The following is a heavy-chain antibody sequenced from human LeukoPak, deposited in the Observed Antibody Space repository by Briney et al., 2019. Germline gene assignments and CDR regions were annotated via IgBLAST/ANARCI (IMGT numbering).Heavy chain of an antibody. CDR1: GRSFSGYY. V-gene: IGHV4-34*01. Sequence: SETLSLTCAVYGRSFSGYYWSWIRQPPGKGLEWIGEINHSGSTNYNPSLKSRVTISVDTSKNQFSLKLSSVTAADTAVYYCARRPRIAARPYYYYYMDVWGKGTTVTVSS. CDR2: INHSGST. D-gene: IGHD6-6*01. J-gene: IGHJ6*03. CDR3: ARRPRIAARPYYYYYMDV.